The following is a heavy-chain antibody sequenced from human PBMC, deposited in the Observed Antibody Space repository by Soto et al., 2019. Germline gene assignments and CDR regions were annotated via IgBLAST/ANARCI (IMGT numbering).Heavy chain of an antibody. J-gene: IGHJ5*02. Sequence: QVQLVESGGGVVQPGRSLRLSCVVSGFTFSTYGMHWVRQAPGKGLEWVAVISNDGRNRYYADSVKGRFTISRDNSKNTLYLQMNSLRPEDTAVYYCAKAGGWLSTPFDPWGQGTLVTVSS. CDR2: ISNDGRNR. CDR3: AKAGGWLSTPFDP. CDR1: GFTFSTYG. V-gene: IGHV3-30*18. D-gene: IGHD2-15*01.